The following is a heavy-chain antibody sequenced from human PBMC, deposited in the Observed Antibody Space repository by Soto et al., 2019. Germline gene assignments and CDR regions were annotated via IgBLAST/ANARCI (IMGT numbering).Heavy chain of an antibody. CDR2: IKSKTDGGTT. V-gene: IGHV3-15*01. CDR3: TTGAPVDEPFDY. J-gene: IGHJ4*02. Sequence: PGGSLRLSCAASGFTFSNAWMSWVRQAPGKGLEWVGRIKSKTDGGTTDYAAPVKGRFTISRDDSKNTLYLQMNSLKTEDTAVYYCTTGAPVDEPFDYWGQGTLVTVSS. CDR1: GFTFSNAW.